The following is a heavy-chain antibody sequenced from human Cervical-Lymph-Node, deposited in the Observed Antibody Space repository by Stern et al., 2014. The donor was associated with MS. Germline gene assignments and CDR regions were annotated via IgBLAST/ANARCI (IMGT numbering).Heavy chain of an antibody. CDR1: GYTFTTPNNG. CDR2: MSSYNGNT. Sequence: QVQLVESGPEVRQPGASVRVSCKASGYTFTTPNNGFAWVREAPGRGLVWMGWMSSYNGNTVYAQNLQDRVTMTTDTSASTAYMELRSLRSDDTAFYYCARERLRDFNDYHFDSWGQGTLVTVSS. J-gene: IGHJ4*02. D-gene: IGHD4-11*01. CDR3: ARERLRDFNDYHFDS. V-gene: IGHV1-18*01.